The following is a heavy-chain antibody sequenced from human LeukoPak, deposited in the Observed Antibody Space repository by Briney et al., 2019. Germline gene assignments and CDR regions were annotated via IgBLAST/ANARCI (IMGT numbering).Heavy chain of an antibody. Sequence: GGSLRLSCAASGITFSSYWMSWVRQAPGKGLEWVANIKQDGSEKYYVDSVKGRFTISRDNAKNSLYLQMNSLRAEDTAVYYCARSMSGYFGGQGTLVTVSS. D-gene: IGHD3-3*01. CDR2: IKQDGSEK. J-gene: IGHJ4*02. CDR3: ARSMSGYF. CDR1: GITFSSYW. V-gene: IGHV3-7*01.